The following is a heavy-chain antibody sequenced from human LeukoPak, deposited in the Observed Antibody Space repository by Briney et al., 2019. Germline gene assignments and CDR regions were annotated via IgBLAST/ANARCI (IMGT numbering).Heavy chain of an antibody. Sequence: GGSLRLSCAASGSIFSSYSMHWVRQAPGKGLEWVAVISYDGNNKYYADFVKGRITVSRDNSINTVYLQMNSLRGEDTTVYYCARGEFNGLDYWGQGTLVTVSS. CDR3: ARGEFNGLDY. V-gene: IGHV3-30-3*01. CDR1: GSIFSSYS. CDR2: ISYDGNNK. J-gene: IGHJ4*02. D-gene: IGHD2-8*01.